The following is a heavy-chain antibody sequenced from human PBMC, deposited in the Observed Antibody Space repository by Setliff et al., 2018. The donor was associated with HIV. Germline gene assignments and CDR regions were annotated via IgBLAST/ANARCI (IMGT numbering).Heavy chain of an antibody. CDR1: DGSIISDNYF. V-gene: IGHV4-39*01. CDR3: ARHAGSRGYYPRPFDY. J-gene: IGHJ4*01. D-gene: IGHD3-22*01. CDR2: LYYSGST. Sequence: SETLSLTCSVSDGSIISDNYFWAWIRQPPGKGLEWIGSLYYSGSTYYNPSLKSRVTISVDTSKNQFSLKLGSVTAADTAVYYCARHAGSRGYYPRPFDYWGRGSLVTVSS.